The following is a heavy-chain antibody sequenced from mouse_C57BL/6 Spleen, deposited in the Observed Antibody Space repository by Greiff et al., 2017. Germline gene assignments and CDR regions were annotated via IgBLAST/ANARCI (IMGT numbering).Heavy chain of an antibody. V-gene: IGHV1-52*01. CDR1: GYTFTSYW. CDR3: ARGIYYYGSSPYYAMDY. CDR2: IDPSDSET. D-gene: IGHD1-1*01. J-gene: IGHJ4*01. Sequence: QVQLQQSGAELVRPGSSVKLSCKASGYTFTSYWMHWVKQRPIQGLEWIGNIDPSDSETHYNQKFKDKATLTVDKSSSTAYMQLSSLTSEDSAVYYCARGIYYYGSSPYYAMDYWGQGTSVTVSS.